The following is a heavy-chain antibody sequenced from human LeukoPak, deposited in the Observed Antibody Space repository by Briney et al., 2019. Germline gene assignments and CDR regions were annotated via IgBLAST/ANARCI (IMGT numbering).Heavy chain of an antibody. CDR3: ARGGNSNLTWFDP. Sequence: GESLKISCKGSGYSFTTYWIGWVRQMPGKGLEWMGIIYPSDSDTKYSPSFQGQATISADKSISTAYLQWSSLKASDTAMYYCARGGNSNLTWFDPCGQGTLVTVSS. J-gene: IGHJ5*02. V-gene: IGHV5-51*01. CDR2: IYPSDSDT. CDR1: GYSFTTYW. D-gene: IGHD4-23*01.